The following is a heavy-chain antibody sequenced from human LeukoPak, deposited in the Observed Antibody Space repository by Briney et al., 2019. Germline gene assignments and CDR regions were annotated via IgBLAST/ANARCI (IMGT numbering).Heavy chain of an antibody. CDR1: GYTLTELS. CDR3: ATETGTTWSWPHWFDP. V-gene: IGHV1-24*01. J-gene: IGHJ5*02. D-gene: IGHD1-7*01. CDR2: FDPEDGET. Sequence: ASVKVSCKVSGYTLTELSMHWVRQAPGKGLEWMGGFDPEDGETIYAQKFQGRVTMTEDTSTDTAYMELSSLRFEDTAVYYCATETGTTWSWPHWFDPWGQGTLVTVSS.